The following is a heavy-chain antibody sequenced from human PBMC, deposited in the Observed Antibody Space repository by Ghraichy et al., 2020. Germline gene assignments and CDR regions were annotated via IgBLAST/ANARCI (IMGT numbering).Heavy chain of an antibody. CDR3: TKDRTSGLYDAFDI. D-gene: IGHD6-19*01. Sequence: GGSLRLSCAASGFTFDDYAMHWVRQVPGKGLEWVSGISWNSDNIGYADSVKGRFTISRDNAKNSLYLQMNSLRAEDTAFYYCTKDRTSGLYDAFDIWGQGTMVTVSS. J-gene: IGHJ3*02. V-gene: IGHV3-9*01. CDR2: ISWNSDNI. CDR1: GFTFDDYA.